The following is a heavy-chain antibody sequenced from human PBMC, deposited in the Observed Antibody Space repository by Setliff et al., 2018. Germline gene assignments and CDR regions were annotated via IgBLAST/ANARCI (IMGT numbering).Heavy chain of an antibody. Sequence: PSETLSLTCSVSGGSISSGGFYWSWIRQSAGRGLEWIGHFHTGGATDYNPSLKSRATVSVDTSTSQFSLRLTSVTAADSAVYFCARYPRRGNGWYPYYVDVWGKGTTVTVSS. J-gene: IGHJ6*03. CDR3: ARYPRRGNGWYPYYVDV. CDR1: GGSISSGGFY. CDR2: FHTGGAT. V-gene: IGHV4-61*09. D-gene: IGHD6-19*01.